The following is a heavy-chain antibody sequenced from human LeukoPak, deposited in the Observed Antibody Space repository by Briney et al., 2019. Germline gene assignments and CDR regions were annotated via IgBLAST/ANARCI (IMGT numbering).Heavy chain of an antibody. CDR2: ISSSGSTI. CDR3: ARGASLGYCSGGSCLLTFDI. J-gene: IGHJ3*02. V-gene: IGHV3-48*03. CDR1: GFTFSSYE. Sequence: PGGSLRLSCAASGFTFSSYEMNWVRQAPGKGLEWVSYISSSGSTIYYADSVKGRLTISRDNAKNSLYLQMNSLRAEDTAVYYCARGASLGYCSGGSCLLTFDIWGQGTMVTVSS. D-gene: IGHD2-15*01.